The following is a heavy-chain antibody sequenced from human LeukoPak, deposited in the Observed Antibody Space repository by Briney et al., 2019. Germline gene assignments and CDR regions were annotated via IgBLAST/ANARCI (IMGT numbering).Heavy chain of an antibody. Sequence: SETLSLTCAVSGGSISSSNWWSWVRQPPGKGLEWIGEIYHSGSTNYNPSLKSRVTISVDKSKNQFSLKLSSVTAADTAVYYCARDGLSPGALGYCSGGSCYYYYGMDVWGQGTTVTVSS. V-gene: IGHV4-4*02. CDR2: IYHSGST. D-gene: IGHD2-15*01. CDR1: GGSISSSNW. CDR3: ARDGLSPGALGYCSGGSCYYYYGMDV. J-gene: IGHJ6*02.